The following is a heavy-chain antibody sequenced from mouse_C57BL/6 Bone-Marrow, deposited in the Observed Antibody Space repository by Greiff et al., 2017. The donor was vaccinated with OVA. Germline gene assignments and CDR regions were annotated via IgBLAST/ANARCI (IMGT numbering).Heavy chain of an antibody. CDR3: ARYSITTVVPWYFDV. CDR2: IYPRSGNT. CDR1: GYTFTSYG. J-gene: IGHJ1*03. D-gene: IGHD1-1*01. Sequence: QVQLQQSGAELARPGASVKLSCKASGYTFTSYGISWVKQRTGQGLEWIGEIYPRSGNTYYNEKFKGKATLTADKSSSTAYMELRSLTSEDSAVYFCARYSITTVVPWYFDVWGTGTTVTVSS. V-gene: IGHV1-81*01.